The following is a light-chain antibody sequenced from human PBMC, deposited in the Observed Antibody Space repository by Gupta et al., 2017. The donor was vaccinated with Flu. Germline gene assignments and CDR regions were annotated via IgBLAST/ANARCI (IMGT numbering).Light chain of an antibody. Sequence: SAPTQPVPVSGSPGQTIPLSCTGIPSDVGGYTYVSWYQHHPGKAPRLMIFEVSNRPSGVSNRFSGSKSGSTASLTISGLQAEDEADYYCSSYTSSNTLGVFGGGTKLTVL. CDR1: PSDVGGYTY. CDR2: EVS. J-gene: IGLJ2*01. V-gene: IGLV2-14*01. CDR3: SSYTSSNTLGV.